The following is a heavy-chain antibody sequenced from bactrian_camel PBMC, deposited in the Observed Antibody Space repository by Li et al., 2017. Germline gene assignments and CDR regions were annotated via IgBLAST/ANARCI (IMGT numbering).Heavy chain of an antibody. J-gene: IGHJ4*01. CDR1: GITTDEAD. D-gene: IGHD6*01. CDR2: LSTAGGT. Sequence: HVQLVESGGGSVQAGGSLRLSCTASGITTDEADMGWYRQRPGNQCELVAKLSTAGGTDFPNSEIERFTISRNNAKNTVYLQMNSLPPEDTAVYYCAEGRGSRVNTATPSTTGARGPRSPSP. CDR3: AEGRGSRVNTATPSTT. V-gene: IGHV3S53*01.